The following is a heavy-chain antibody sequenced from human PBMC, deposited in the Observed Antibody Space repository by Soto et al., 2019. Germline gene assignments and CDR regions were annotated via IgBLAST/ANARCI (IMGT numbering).Heavy chain of an antibody. CDR2: INPNSGGT. CDR3: ARDLGDKVYGYGY. CDR1: GYTFTGYY. D-gene: IGHD5-12*01. J-gene: IGHJ4*02. V-gene: IGHV1-2*04. Sequence: ASVNVSCKASGYTFTGYYMHWVRQAPGQGPEWMGWINPNSGGTNYAQKFQGWVTMTRDTSISTAYMELSRLRSDDTAVYYCARDLGDKVYGYGYWGQGTLVTVSS.